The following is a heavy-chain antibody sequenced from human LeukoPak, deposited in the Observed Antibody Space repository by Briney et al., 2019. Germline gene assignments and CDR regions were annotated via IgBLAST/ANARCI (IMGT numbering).Heavy chain of an antibody. CDR3: ARGDFGVVRPFDF. J-gene: IGHJ4*02. D-gene: IGHD3-3*01. Sequence: PGGSLRLSCAASGFTFSSYRMSWVRQAPGKGPEWVANIKQDGSEKYYVDSVKGRFTISRDNAKNSLYLQMDSLRAEDTAVYYCARGDFGVVRPFDFWGQGTLVTVSS. CDR2: IKQDGSEK. V-gene: IGHV3-7*03. CDR1: GFTFSSYR.